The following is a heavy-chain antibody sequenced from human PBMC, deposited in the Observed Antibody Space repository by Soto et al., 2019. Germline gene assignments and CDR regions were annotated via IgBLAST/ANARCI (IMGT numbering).Heavy chain of an antibody. Sequence: QITLKESGPTLVKPTQTLTLTCTFSGFSLSTSGGGVGWSRQPPGKALEWLALIYRDDDQRYSPSLKSRLTITKDTSKNRVVLTRPNLDPVATATYYCAHSRPEGFGVYWYFDLWGRGTLVTVSS. D-gene: IGHD3-10*01. CDR2: IYRDDDQ. CDR3: AHSRPEGFGVYWYFDL. CDR1: GFSLSTSGGG. V-gene: IGHV2-5*02. J-gene: IGHJ2*01.